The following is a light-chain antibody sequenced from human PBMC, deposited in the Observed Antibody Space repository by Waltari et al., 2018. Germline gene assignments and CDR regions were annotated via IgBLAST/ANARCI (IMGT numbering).Light chain of an antibody. CDR2: KAS. J-gene: IGKJ4*02. CDR3: QQYDNYWT. V-gene: IGKV1-5*03. CDR1: QSITNW. Sequence: DIQMTQSPSTLSASVGDRVTITCRASQSITNWLAWYQQKPGKAPKLLIYKASNLESGVPSRFSGSGSGTEFTLTSGSLQPDDCATYYCQQYDNYWTFGEGTKVEIK.